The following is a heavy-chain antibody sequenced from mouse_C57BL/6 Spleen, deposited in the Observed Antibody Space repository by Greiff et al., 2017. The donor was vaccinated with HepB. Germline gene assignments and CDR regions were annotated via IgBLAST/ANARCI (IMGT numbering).Heavy chain of an antibody. CDR2: ISSGSSTI. Sequence: EVQLVESGGGLVKPGGSLKLSCAASGFTFSDYGMHWVRQAPEKGLEWVAYISSGSSTIYYADTVKGRFTISRDNAKNTLFLQMTSLRSEDTAMYYCARDGTGTDYYAMDYWGQGTSVTVSS. CDR3: ARDGTGTDYYAMDY. D-gene: IGHD4-1*01. CDR1: GFTFSDYG. V-gene: IGHV5-17*01. J-gene: IGHJ4*01.